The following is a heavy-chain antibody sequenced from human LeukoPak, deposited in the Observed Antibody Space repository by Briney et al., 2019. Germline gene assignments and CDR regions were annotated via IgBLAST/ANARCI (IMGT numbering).Heavy chain of an antibody. V-gene: IGHV3-23*01. Sequence: PGGSLRLSCAASGFTFSSYAMHWVRQAPGKGLEWVSGISSSGGSTYHADSVKGRFTISRDSSKNMLYLQMNSLRAEDTALYYCAKHDRSGSEYFQHWGQGTLVTVSS. J-gene: IGHJ1*01. CDR2: ISSSGGST. D-gene: IGHD3-22*01. CDR3: AKHDRSGSEYFQH. CDR1: GFTFSSYA.